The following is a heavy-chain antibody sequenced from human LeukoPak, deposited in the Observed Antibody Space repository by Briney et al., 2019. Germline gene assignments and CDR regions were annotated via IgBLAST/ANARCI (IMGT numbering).Heavy chain of an antibody. Sequence: GGSLRLSCAASGFTFSSYAMHWVRQAPGKGLEWVAVISYDGSNKYYADSVKGRFAISRDNSKNTLYLQMNSLRAEDTAVYYCARDELTCGDYFDYWVQGTLVTVSS. CDR3: ARDELTCGDYFDY. D-gene: IGHD1-7*01. V-gene: IGHV3-30*09. J-gene: IGHJ4*02. CDR1: GFTFSSYA. CDR2: ISYDGSNK.